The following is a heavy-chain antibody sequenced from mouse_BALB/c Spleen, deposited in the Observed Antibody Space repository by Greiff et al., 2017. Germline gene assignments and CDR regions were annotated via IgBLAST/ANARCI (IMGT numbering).Heavy chain of an antibody. CDR2: IYPGSGST. J-gene: IGHJ2*01. Sequence: QVQLQQSGPELVKPGASVKMSCTASGYTFPDYVISWVKQRPGQGLEWIGEIYPGSGSTYYNEKFKGKATLTADKSSNTAYMQLSSLTSEDSAVYFCAKGCSVYFDYWGQGTTLTGSA. D-gene: IGHD3-3*01. CDR3: AKGCSVYFDY. CDR1: GYTFPDYV. V-gene: IGHV1-77*01.